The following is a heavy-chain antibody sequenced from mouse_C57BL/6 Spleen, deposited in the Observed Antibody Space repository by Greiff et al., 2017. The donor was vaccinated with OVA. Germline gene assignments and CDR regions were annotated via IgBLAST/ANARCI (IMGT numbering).Heavy chain of an antibody. J-gene: IGHJ2*01. Sequence: VQGVESGAELVKPGASVKLSCKASGYTFTEYTIHWVKQRSGQGLEWIGWFYPGSGSIKYNEKFKDKATLTADNSSSTVYMELSRLTSEDSAVYFCARHEEELGLYYFDYWGQGTTLTVSS. CDR2: FYPGSGSI. CDR1: GYTFTEYT. V-gene: IGHV1-62-2*01. CDR3: ARHEEELGLYYFDY. D-gene: IGHD4-1*01.